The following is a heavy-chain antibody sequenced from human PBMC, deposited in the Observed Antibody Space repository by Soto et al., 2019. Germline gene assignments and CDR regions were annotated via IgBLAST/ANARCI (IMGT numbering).Heavy chain of an antibody. Sequence: SVKVTCKDSGYSLRNYHINWVRQAPGQGLEWMGYINPDSGRTRYAQKFQGTVTMTRDTSITTAYLELSSLKYDDSAIFYCALSFSQTNIDVWGQGTTVTVS. CDR2: INPDSGRT. V-gene: IGHV1-2*02. J-gene: IGHJ6*01. CDR1: GYSLRNYH. CDR3: ALSFSQTNIDV.